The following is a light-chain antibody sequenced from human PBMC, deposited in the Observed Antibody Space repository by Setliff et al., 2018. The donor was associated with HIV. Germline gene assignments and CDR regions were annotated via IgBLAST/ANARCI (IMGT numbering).Light chain of an antibody. CDR1: SSDVGSYNL. V-gene: IGLV2-23*01. J-gene: IGLJ2*01. Sequence: QSVLTQPASVSGSPGQSITISCTGTSSDVGSYNLVSWYQQHPGKAPKLMIYEGSERPSGASNRFSGSKSGNTASLTISGLQAEDEADYYCCSYAGSVVFGGGTKVTVL. CDR3: CSYAGSVV. CDR2: EGS.